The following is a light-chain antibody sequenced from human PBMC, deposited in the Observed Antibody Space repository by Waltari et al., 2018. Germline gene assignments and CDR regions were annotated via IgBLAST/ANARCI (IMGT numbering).Light chain of an antibody. CDR1: QSIASF. CDR2: AAS. CDR3: QQSYKTPPLT. V-gene: IGKV1-39*01. Sequence: DIQMTQSPSSLSASVGDRVTITCRASQSIASFLNWYQQKPGKAPKLLIYAASSLQSGVPSRFSASGSGTDFTLTISSLQPEDFVTYYCQQSYKTPPLTFGGGTKVEMK. J-gene: IGKJ4*01.